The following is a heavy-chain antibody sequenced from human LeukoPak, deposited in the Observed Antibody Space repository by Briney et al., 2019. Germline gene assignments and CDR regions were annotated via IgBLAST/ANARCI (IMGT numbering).Heavy chain of an antibody. CDR1: GFTFDDYA. Sequence: GGSLRLSCAASGFTFDDYAMHWVRQAPGKGLEWVSGISWNSGSIGYADSVKGRFTISRDNAKNSLYLQMNSLRAEDTALYYFALTGAFDIWGQGTMVTVSS. CDR3: ALTGAFDI. V-gene: IGHV3-9*01. D-gene: IGHD4-11*01. J-gene: IGHJ3*02. CDR2: ISWNSGSI.